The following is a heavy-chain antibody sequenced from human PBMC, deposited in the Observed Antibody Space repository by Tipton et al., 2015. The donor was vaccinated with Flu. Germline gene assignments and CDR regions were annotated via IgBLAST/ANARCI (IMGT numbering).Heavy chain of an antibody. V-gene: IGHV4-59*08. CDR3: ARCHSSGYSRWFDP. Sequence: TLSLTCTVSGGSISSYYWSWIRQPPGKGLEWIGYIYYSGSTNYNPSLKSRVTISVDTSKNQFSLKLSSVTAADTAVYYCARCHSSGYSRWFDPWGQGTLVTVSS. CDR1: GGSISSYY. D-gene: IGHD3-22*01. CDR2: IYYSGST. J-gene: IGHJ5*02.